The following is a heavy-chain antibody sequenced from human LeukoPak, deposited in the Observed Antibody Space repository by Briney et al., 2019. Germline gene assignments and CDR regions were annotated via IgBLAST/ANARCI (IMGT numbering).Heavy chain of an antibody. CDR2: ISWNSVRT. CDR3: ARLSSRWGDTYGTFDN. V-gene: IGHV3-9*01. Sequence: PGGSLRLSCAAPGFTFGEFAMHWVRKPPGKGLGWISVISWNSVRTDYADSVKGRFTISRDNAENSLYLQINSLRPEDTALYYCARLSSRWGDTYGTFDNWGQGTLVTVSS. J-gene: IGHJ4*02. CDR1: GFTFGEFA. D-gene: IGHD5-18*01.